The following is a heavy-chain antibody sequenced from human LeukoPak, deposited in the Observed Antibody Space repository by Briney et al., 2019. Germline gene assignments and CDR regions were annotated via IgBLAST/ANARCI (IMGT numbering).Heavy chain of an antibody. V-gene: IGHV5-51*01. CDR2: IHPGDSDT. D-gene: IGHD5-24*01. CDR1: GYSFTSYW. J-gene: IGHJ4*02. CDR3: ATHPGGLQSGFDN. Sequence: ESLKISCKGSGYSFTSYWIGWVRQMPGKGLEYMGIIHPGDSDTRYSPSFQGQVTISVDRSSSTAYIQWSRLKASDTAMYYCATHPGGLQSGFDNWGQGTLVTVSS.